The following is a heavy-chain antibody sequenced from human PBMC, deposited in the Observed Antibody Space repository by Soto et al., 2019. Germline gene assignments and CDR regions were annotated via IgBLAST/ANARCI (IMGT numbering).Heavy chain of an antibody. V-gene: IGHV4-61*01. J-gene: IGHJ3*02. D-gene: IGHD2-15*01. CDR3: ARDSCSGGSCYSPLVAFDI. Sequence: SETLSLTCTVSGGSVSSGSYYWSWIRQPPGTGLEWIGYIYYSGSTNYNPSLKSRVTISVDTSKNQFSLKLSSVTAADTAVYYCARDSCSGGSCYSPLVAFDIWGQGTMVTVTS. CDR1: GGSVSSGSYY. CDR2: IYYSGST.